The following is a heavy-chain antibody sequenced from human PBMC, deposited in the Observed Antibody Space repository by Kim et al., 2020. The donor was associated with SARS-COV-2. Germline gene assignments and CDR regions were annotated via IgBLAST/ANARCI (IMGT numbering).Heavy chain of an antibody. CDR1: GFTFSNFA. J-gene: IGHJ4*02. CDR3: VKGGGASN. Sequence: GGSLRLSCATSGFTFSNFAMSWVRQAPGKGLEWVSGVSGSGGSTYYADSVKGRFTISRDNSKNTLHLQMNSLRAEDTAVYYCVKGGGASNWCQGTLVTVS. V-gene: IGHV3-23*01. CDR2: VSGSGGST. D-gene: IGHD1-26*01.